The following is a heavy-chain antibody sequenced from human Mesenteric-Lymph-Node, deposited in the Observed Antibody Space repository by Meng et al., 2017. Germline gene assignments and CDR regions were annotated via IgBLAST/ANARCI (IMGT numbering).Heavy chain of an antibody. CDR2: VNHSGST. V-gene: IGHV4-61*01. CDR1: GDSFISGNYY. Sequence: SETLSLTCTVSGDSFISGNYYWSWIRPPPGKGLEWIGYVNHSGSTKYNPSLKSRVTISVDTSKNQFSLKLSSVTAADTAAYYCARAGPYGMDVWGQGTTVTVSS. J-gene: IGHJ6*02. CDR3: ARAGPYGMDV.